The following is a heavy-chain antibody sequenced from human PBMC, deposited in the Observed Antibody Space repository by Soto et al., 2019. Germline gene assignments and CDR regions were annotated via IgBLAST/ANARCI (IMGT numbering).Heavy chain of an antibody. CDR2: ISYDGSNK. CDR3: AKEPRYCTNGVCYPDY. Sequence: QVQLVESGGGVVQPGRSLRLSCAASGFTFSSYGMHWVRQAPGKGLEWVAVISYDGSNKYYADSVKGRFTISRDNSKNTLYLQMNSLRAEETAVYYCAKEPRYCTNGVCYPDYWGQGTLVTVSS. V-gene: IGHV3-30*18. D-gene: IGHD2-8*01. CDR1: GFTFSSYG. J-gene: IGHJ4*02.